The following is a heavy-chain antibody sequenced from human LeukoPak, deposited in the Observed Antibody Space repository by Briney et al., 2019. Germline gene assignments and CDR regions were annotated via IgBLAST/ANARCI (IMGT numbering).Heavy chain of an antibody. V-gene: IGHV4-59*08. Sequence: SETLSLTCTVSSGSMNSYYWSWIWQPPGKGLEWIGYIYYSGNTNYNPSLKSRVTISVDTSKNQFSLKLSSVTAADTAVYYCARLRYSNIGYSSPIDYWGQGTLVTVSS. D-gene: IGHD5-18*01. J-gene: IGHJ4*02. CDR3: ARLRYSNIGYSSPIDY. CDR1: SGSMNSYY. CDR2: IYYSGNT.